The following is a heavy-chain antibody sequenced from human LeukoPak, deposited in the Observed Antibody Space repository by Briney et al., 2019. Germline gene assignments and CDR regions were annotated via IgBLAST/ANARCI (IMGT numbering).Heavy chain of an antibody. CDR3: ARDSGDYVWGSYRPGAFDI. Sequence: GGSLRLSCAASGFTFSSYAMHWVRQAPGKGLEWVAVISYDGSNKYCADSVKGRFTISRDNSKNTLYLQMNSLRAEDTAVYYCARDSGDYVWGSYRPGAFDIWGQGTMVTVSS. CDR1: GFTFSSYA. V-gene: IGHV3-30-3*01. CDR2: ISYDGSNK. D-gene: IGHD3-16*02. J-gene: IGHJ3*02.